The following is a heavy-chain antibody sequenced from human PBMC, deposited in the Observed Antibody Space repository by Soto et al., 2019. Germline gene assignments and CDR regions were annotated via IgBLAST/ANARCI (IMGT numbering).Heavy chain of an antibody. D-gene: IGHD2-2*01. J-gene: IGHJ4*02. CDR2: IKYSGHT. CDR1: GGSISSISYY. V-gene: IGHV4-39*01. CDR3: ARVDIAVVPSTTFDY. Sequence: QLQLQESGPGLVKPSETLALTCTVSGGSISSISYYWGWIRQPPGKGLEWIGSIKYSGHTFYNPSLKIRVAMSVDTSKHQFPLRLSSVTAAETAVYYCARVDIAVVPSTTFDYWGQGTLVTVSS.